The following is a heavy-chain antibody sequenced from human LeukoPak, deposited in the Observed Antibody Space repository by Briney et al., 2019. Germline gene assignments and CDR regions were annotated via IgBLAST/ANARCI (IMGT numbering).Heavy chain of an antibody. Sequence: ASVKVSFKASGYTFTIYGISWVRQAPGQGLEWMGWIRANKGNTNYAQNFQGRVTMTTDTSTSTAYMELRSLRSDDTAVYFCARPRAAPDTYYFDYWGQGTLVTVSS. J-gene: IGHJ4*02. D-gene: IGHD6-13*01. CDR1: GYTFTIYG. CDR2: IRANKGNT. V-gene: IGHV1-18*01. CDR3: ARPRAAPDTYYFDY.